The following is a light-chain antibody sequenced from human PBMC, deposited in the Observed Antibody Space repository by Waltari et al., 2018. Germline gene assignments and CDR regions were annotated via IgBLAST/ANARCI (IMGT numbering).Light chain of an antibody. Sequence: EIVLTQSPGTLSLSPGERATLFCRASQSIGKYLVGYQQKPGQAPRLLIYGASTRATGIPDRFRGGGSGTDFSLSIPRLEPEDFAVYYCQHYVRLPATFGQGTTVEI. V-gene: IGKV3-20*01. CDR1: QSIGKY. CDR3: QHYVRLPAT. CDR2: GAS. J-gene: IGKJ1*01.